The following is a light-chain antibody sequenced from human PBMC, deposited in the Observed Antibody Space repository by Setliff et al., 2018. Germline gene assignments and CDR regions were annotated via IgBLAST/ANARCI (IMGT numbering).Light chain of an antibody. V-gene: IGLV2-14*03. CDR3: SSYTSSSTSYV. Sequence: QSALTQPASVSGSPGQSITISCTGTSSDVGGYNYVSWYQQHPDKAPKLMIFDVSNRPSGVSNRLSGSKSGNTASLTISGLQAEDEADYYCSSYTSSSTSYVFGAGTKVTVL. J-gene: IGLJ1*01. CDR2: DVS. CDR1: SSDVGGYNY.